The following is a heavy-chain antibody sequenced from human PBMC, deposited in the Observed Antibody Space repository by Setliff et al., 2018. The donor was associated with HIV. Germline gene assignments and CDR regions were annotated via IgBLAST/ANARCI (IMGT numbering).Heavy chain of an antibody. V-gene: IGHV4-39*07. J-gene: IGHJ4*02. Sequence: PSETLSLTCTVSGGSISSSSYYWGWIRQPPGKGLEWIGSIYYSGSTYYNPSLKSRVTISVDTSKNQFSLKLSSVTAADTAVYYCAREYRGSYLVDYWGQGTLVTVSS. CDR1: GGSISSSSYY. D-gene: IGHD1-26*01. CDR3: AREYRGSYLVDY. CDR2: IYYSGST.